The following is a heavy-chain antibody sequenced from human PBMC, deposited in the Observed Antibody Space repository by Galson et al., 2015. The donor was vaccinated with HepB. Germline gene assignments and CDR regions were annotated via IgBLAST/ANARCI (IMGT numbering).Heavy chain of an antibody. D-gene: IGHD3-10*01. Sequence: SLRLSCAASGFTFSSHGMHWVRQAPGKGLEWVAVIWYDGSNKYYADSVKGRFTISRDNSKNTLYLQMNSLRAEDTAVYYCARDLYYYGSAPGGAFDIWGQGTMVTVSS. V-gene: IGHV3-33*01. CDR1: GFTFSSHG. CDR2: IWYDGSNK. J-gene: IGHJ3*02. CDR3: ARDLYYYGSAPGGAFDI.